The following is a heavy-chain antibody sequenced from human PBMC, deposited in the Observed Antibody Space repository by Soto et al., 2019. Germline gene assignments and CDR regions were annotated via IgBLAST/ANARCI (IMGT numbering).Heavy chain of an antibody. J-gene: IGHJ4*02. Sequence: SGPTLVNPTQTLSLTCTFSGFSLSTTGVGVGWIRQSPGKALEWLALIFWDDDKRYSPTLRSRLTITKDTSKNQVVLIMNNMDPVDTATYYFVHCPGIFFALDYWGQGTPVTVSS. V-gene: IGHV2-5*02. D-gene: IGHD3-9*01. CDR2: IFWDDDK. CDR3: VHCPGIFFALDY. CDR1: GFSLSTTGVG.